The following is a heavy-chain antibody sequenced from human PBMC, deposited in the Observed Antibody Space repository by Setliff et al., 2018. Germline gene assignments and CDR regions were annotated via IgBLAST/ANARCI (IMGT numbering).Heavy chain of an antibody. CDR3: VRDRAAIVVGPPTAAFDI. Sequence: VKVSCKAFGYTFAKYGTSWVRQAPGQGLEWMGWISGYNGYTVYAQKLQGRITLTTDTSTGTAYMEVRSLRSDDTAQYYCVRDRAAIVVGPPTAAFDIWGQGTMVTVS. J-gene: IGHJ3*02. CDR2: ISGYNGYT. V-gene: IGHV1-18*01. D-gene: IGHD2-2*01. CDR1: GYTFAKYG.